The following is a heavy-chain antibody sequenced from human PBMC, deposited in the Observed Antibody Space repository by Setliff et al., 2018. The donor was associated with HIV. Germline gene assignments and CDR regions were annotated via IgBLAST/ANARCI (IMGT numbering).Heavy chain of an antibody. CDR2: IYYSGST. D-gene: IGHD3-10*01. CDR1: GGSISSGSYY. J-gene: IGHJ4*02. CDR3: AGMFFYGSGSKSDFDY. V-gene: IGHV4-61*01. Sequence: SETLSLTCTVSGGSISSGSYYWSWIRQPPGKGLEWIGYIYYSGSTNYNPSLKSRVTISVDTSQNQFSLRLSSVTVADTAVYYCAGMFFYGSGSKSDFDYWGQGTQVTVSS.